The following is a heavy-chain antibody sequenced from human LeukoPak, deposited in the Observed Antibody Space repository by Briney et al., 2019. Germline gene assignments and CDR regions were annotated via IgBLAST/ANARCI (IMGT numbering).Heavy chain of an antibody. J-gene: IGHJ6*03. Sequence: GGSLRLSCAASGFTFSSYAMHWVRQAPGKGLEWVAVISYDGSNKYYADSVKGRFTISRDNSKSTLYLQMNSLRAEDTAVYYCAKVVRSGYYYYYYYMDVWGKGTTVTVSS. CDR1: GFTFSSYA. CDR2: ISYDGSNK. CDR3: AKVVRSGYYYYYYYMDV. V-gene: IGHV3-30*01. D-gene: IGHD3-22*01.